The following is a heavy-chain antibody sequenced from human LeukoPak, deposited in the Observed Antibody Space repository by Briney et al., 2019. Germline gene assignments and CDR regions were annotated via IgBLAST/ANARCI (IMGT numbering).Heavy chain of an antibody. D-gene: IGHD2-2*01. J-gene: IGHJ6*02. CDR1: GGSISSGGYY. CDR3: ARQRRYCSSTSCYFGYYGLDV. CDR2: IYYSGST. Sequence: PSETLSLTCTVSGGSISSGGYYWSWIRQHPGKGLEWIGYIYYSGSTYYNPPLKSRVTISVDTSKNQFSLKLSSVTAADTAVYYCARQRRYCSSTSCYFGYYGLDVWGQGTTVTVSS. V-gene: IGHV4-31*03.